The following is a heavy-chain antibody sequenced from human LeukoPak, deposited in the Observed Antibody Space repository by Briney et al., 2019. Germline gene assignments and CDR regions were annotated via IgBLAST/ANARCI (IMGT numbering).Heavy chain of an antibody. J-gene: IGHJ6*02. V-gene: IGHV4-4*02. CDR2: IYHSGTT. D-gene: IGHD2-15*01. Sequence: SGTLSLTCAVSGXSSSSSNWWSWVRQPPGKGLEWIGEIYHSGTTNYNPSLKSRVTISVDKSKNQVSLKLSSVTAADTAVYYCARTPDYYYGMDVWGQGATVTVSS. CDR1: GXSSSSSNW. CDR3: ARTPDYYYGMDV.